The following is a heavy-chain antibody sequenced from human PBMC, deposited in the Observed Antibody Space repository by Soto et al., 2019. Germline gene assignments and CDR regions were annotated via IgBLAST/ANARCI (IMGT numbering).Heavy chain of an antibody. CDR3: AKGGVGVFRGWDTSNWSDS. CDR1: GFIFRSYA. CDR2: ISGSGDST. Sequence: EVQLLESGGGLVQPGGSLRLSCAASGFIFRSYAMNWVRQAPGKGLERVSGISGSGDSTYYADAVKGRFTISRDNSKNTLLLQRNSVRDDGGAVYYCAKGGVGVFRGWDTSNWSDSWGQGILVTVSS. J-gene: IGHJ5*01. V-gene: IGHV3-23*01. D-gene: IGHD1-26*01.